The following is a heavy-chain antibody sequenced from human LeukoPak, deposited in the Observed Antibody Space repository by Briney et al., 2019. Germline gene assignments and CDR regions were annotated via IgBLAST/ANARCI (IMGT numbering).Heavy chain of an antibody. Sequence: SETLSLTCTVSGXSIGSSDDYWGWIRQPPGKGLEWIGSIYYSGSIYYNPSLKSRVTISIDTSKNQFSLKLSSVTAADTAVYCCARVAMVRGGIDYWGQGTLVTVSS. V-gene: IGHV4-39*01. CDR2: IYYSGSI. J-gene: IGHJ4*02. CDR1: GXSIGSSDDY. CDR3: ARVAMVRGGIDY. D-gene: IGHD3-10*01.